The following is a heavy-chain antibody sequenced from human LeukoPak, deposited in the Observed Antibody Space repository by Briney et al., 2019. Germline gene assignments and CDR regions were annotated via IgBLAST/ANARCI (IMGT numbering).Heavy chain of an antibody. CDR2: ISSSGSTI. V-gene: IGHV3-48*03. D-gene: IGHD1-26*01. CDR1: GFTFSSYE. Sequence: GGSLRLSCAASGFTFSSYEMNWVRQAPGKGLEWVSYISSSGSTIYYADSVKGRFTISRDNAKNSLYLQMNSLRAEDTAVYYCARDSYSSRRWERYYYGMDVWGQGTTVTVSS. J-gene: IGHJ6*02. CDR3: ARDSYSSRRWERYYYGMDV.